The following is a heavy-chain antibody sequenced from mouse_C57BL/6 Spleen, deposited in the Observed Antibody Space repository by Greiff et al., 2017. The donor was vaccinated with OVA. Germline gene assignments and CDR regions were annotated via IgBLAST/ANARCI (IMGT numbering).Heavy chain of an antibody. CDR3: ARGYYYGSSYLYYFDY. V-gene: IGHV1-55*01. J-gene: IGHJ2*01. Sequence: QVQLQQPGAELVKPGASVKMSCKASGYTFTSYWITWVKQRPGQGLEWIGDIYPGSGSTNYNEKFKSKATLTVDTSSSTAYMQLSSLTSEDSAVYYCARGYYYGSSYLYYFDYWGQGTTLTVSS. CDR2: IYPGSGST. D-gene: IGHD1-1*01. CDR1: GYTFTSYW.